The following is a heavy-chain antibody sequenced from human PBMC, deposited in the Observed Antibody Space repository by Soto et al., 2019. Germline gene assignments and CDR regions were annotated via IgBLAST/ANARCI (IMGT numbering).Heavy chain of an antibody. CDR2: IIPILGIA. CDR3: ARDHNGYNWNYEYFDY. CDR1: GGTFSSYT. J-gene: IGHJ4*02. V-gene: IGHV1-69*08. Sequence: QVQLVQSGAEVKKPGSSVKVSCKASGGTFSSYTISWVRQAPGQGLEWMGRIIPILGIANYAQKFQGRVTINADKSTSTAYKELSSLKSGDTAVYYCARDHNGYNWNYEYFDYWGQGTLVTVSS. D-gene: IGHD1-7*01.